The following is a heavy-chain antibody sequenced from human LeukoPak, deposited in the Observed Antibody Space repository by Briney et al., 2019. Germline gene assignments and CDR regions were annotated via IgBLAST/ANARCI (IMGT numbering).Heavy chain of an antibody. CDR1: GGSISSYY. Sequence: PSETLSLTCTVSGGSISSYYWSWIRQPPGKGLEWIGYIYYSGSTNYNPSLKSRVTISVDTSKNQFSLKLSSVTAADTAVYYCAGLYSAYDYVDYWGQGTLVTVSS. CDR3: AGLYSAYDYVDY. D-gene: IGHD5-12*01. J-gene: IGHJ4*02. V-gene: IGHV4-59*01. CDR2: IYYSGST.